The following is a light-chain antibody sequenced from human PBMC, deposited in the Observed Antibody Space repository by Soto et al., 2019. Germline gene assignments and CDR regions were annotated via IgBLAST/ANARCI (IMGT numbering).Light chain of an antibody. CDR1: SGHSSYI. CDR3: ETWDGNTRV. J-gene: IGLJ1*01. Sequence: QLVLTQSSSASASLGSSVKLTCTLSSGHSSYIIAWHQQQPDKAPRYLMKLEGSGSYNKGSGVPDRFSGSSSGADRYLTISNLQFEDEADYYCETWDGNTRVFGTGTKLTVL. V-gene: IGLV4-60*02. CDR2: LEGSGSY.